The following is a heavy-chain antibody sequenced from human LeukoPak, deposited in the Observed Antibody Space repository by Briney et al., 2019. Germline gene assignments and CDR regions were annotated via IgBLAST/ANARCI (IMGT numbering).Heavy chain of an antibody. V-gene: IGHV1-46*01. CDR2: INPSGGST. CDR3: ARYPAPPFEHIVVVPAASPYYYYGMDV. CDR1: GYTFTSYY. J-gene: IGHJ6*04. Sequence: ASVKVSCKASGYTFTSYYMHWVRQAPGQGLECMGIINPSGGSTSYAQKFQGRVTMTRDTSTSTVYMELSSLRSEDTAVYYCARYPAPPFEHIVVVPAASPYYYYGMDVWGKGTTVTVSS. D-gene: IGHD2-2*01.